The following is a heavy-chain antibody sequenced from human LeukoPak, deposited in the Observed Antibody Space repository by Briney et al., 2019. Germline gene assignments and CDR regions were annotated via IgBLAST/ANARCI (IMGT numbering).Heavy chain of an antibody. CDR3: ARLGSSRANYFDY. CDR2: IYDSGST. J-gene: IGHJ4*02. CDR1: GGSVSSGSYY. D-gene: IGHD6-6*01. Sequence: PSETLSLTCTVSGGSVSSGSYYWSWIRQPPGKGLEWIGYIYDSGSTNHNPSLKSRVTISVDTSKNQFSLKLSSVTAADTAVYYCARLGSSRANYFDYWGQGTLVTVSS. V-gene: IGHV4-61*01.